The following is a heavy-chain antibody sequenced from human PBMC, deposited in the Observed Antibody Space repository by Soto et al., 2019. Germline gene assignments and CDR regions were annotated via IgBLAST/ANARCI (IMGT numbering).Heavy chain of an antibody. CDR2: IYHSGST. CDR1: GGSISSGGYS. V-gene: IGHV4-30-2*01. D-gene: IGHD3-22*01. Sequence: QLQLQESGSGLVKPSQTLSLTCAVSGGSISSGGYSWSWIRQPPGKGLEWIGYIYHSGSTYYNSSLKSRVTISVDRSKNQFSLKLSSVTAADTAVYYCARDQYYDSSGYPSDWGQGTLVTVSS. J-gene: IGHJ4*02. CDR3: ARDQYYDSSGYPSD.